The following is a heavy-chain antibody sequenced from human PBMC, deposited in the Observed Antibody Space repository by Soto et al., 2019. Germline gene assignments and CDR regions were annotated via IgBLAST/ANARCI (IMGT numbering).Heavy chain of an antibody. CDR3: ARGDALIGPDAFDI. Sequence: QVQLQESGPGLVKPSETLSLTCTVSGGSISSYYWSWIRQPPGKGLEWIGYIYYSGSTNYNPSLKRRVTTSVDTSKNHFSLKLSSVTAAATAVYYCARGDALIGPDAFDIWGQGTMVTVSS. CDR2: IYYSGST. J-gene: IGHJ3*02. D-gene: IGHD3-22*01. V-gene: IGHV4-59*12. CDR1: GGSISSYY.